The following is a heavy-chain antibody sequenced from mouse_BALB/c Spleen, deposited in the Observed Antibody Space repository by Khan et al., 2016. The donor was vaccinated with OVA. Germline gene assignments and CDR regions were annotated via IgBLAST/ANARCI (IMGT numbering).Heavy chain of an antibody. CDR1: GFSLTSYG. V-gene: IGHV2-6*02. Sequence: QVQLKESGPGLVAPSQSLSITCTVSGFSLTSYGVHWVRQPPGKGLEWLVVIWSDGKTTYNSTLKSRLSISKENSKSQVFLKMNSLQTDDTDMYYCARNTHMITTVVDYWGQGTSVTGSS. J-gene: IGHJ4*01. CDR2: IWSDGKT. CDR3: ARNTHMITTVVDY. D-gene: IGHD2-4*01.